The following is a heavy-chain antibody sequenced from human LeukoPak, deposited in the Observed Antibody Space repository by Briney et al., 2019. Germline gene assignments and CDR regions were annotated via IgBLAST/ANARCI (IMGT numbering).Heavy chain of an antibody. D-gene: IGHD3-9*01. V-gene: IGHV1-69*13. CDR1: GGTFSSYA. CDR2: IIPIFGTA. CDR3: ARDDNRHILTGYSRLRY. J-gene: IGHJ4*02. Sequence: SVKVSCKASGGTFSSYAISWVRQAPGQGLEWMGGIIPIFGTANYAQKFQGRVTITADESTSTAYMELSSLRSEDTAVYYCARDDNRHILTGYSRLRYWGQGTLVTVSS.